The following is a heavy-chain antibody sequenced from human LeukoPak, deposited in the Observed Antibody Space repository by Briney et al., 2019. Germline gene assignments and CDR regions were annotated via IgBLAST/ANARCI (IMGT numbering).Heavy chain of an antibody. CDR1: GFTFSSYS. V-gene: IGHV3-21*01. J-gene: IGHJ6*02. CDR2: ISSSSSYI. D-gene: IGHD3-10*01. CDR3: AREEVTMVRGANYYYGMDV. Sequence: PGGSLRLSCAASGFTFSSYSMNWVRQAPGKGLEWVSSISSSSSYIYYADSVKGRFTISRDNAKNPLYLQMNSLRAEDTAVYYCAREEVTMVRGANYYYGMDVWGQGTTVTVSS.